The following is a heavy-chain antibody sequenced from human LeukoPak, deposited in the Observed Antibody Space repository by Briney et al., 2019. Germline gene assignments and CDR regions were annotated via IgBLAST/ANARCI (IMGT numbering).Heavy chain of an antibody. V-gene: IGHV1-46*01. CDR3: ARVKPNYYDSSAYGTFDI. CDR1: GYTFTNYY. Sequence: AAGTVSFKASGYTFTNYYMHWVRQAPGQGREGMGIINTSGGSTSYPQKFQGRVTMTRDTSTSTVYMELTSLRSEDTAVYYCARVKPNYYDSSAYGTFDIWGQGTMVTVSS. CDR2: INTSGGST. D-gene: IGHD3-22*01. J-gene: IGHJ3*02.